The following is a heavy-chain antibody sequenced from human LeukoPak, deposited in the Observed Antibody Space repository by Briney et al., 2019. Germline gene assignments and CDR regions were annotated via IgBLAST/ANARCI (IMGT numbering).Heavy chain of an antibody. V-gene: IGHV1-18*04. CDR2: ISAYNGNT. J-gene: IGHJ4*02. CDR1: GYTFTSYG. D-gene: IGHD6-13*01. Sequence: ASVKVSCKASGYTFTSYGISWVRQAPGQGLEGMGWISAYNGNTNYAQKLQGSVTMTTDTSTSTAYMELRSLRSDDTAVYYCARDRGVAAAGRPIDYWGQGTLVTVSS. CDR3: ARDRGVAAAGRPIDY.